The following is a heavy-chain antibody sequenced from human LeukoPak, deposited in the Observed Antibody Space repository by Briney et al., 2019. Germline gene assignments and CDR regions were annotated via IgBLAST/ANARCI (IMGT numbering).Heavy chain of an antibody. J-gene: IGHJ4*02. CDR3: ARDGYCSGGSCYSALGY. Sequence: GGSLRLSCAASGFTVSSNYMSWVRQAPGKGLEWVSVIYSGGSTYYADSVKGRFTISRDNSKNTLYLQMNSLRAEDTAVYYCARDGYCSGGSCYSALGYWGQGTLVTASS. CDR1: GFTVSSNY. CDR2: IYSGGST. D-gene: IGHD2-15*01. V-gene: IGHV3-53*01.